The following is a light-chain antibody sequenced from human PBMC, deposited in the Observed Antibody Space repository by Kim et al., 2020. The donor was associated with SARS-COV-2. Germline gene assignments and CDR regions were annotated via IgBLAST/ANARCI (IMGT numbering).Light chain of an antibody. CDR2: YDS. V-gene: IGLV3-21*04. J-gene: IGLJ1*01. Sequence: SYELTQPPSVSVAPGKTARITCGGNNIGTKSVHWYQQKPGQAPVLVIYYDSDRPSGIPERFSGSNSGNTATLTISRVEVGDEADYFCQVWDGTSEHYV. CDR1: NIGTKS. CDR3: QVWDGTSEHYV.